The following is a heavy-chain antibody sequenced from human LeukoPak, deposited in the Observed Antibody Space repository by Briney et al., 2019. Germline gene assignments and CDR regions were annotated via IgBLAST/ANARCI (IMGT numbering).Heavy chain of an antibody. Sequence: SETLSLTCTVSGGSISSYYWGWIRQPPGKGLEWIGSIYYSGSTYYNPSLKSRVTISVDTSKNQFSLKLSSVTAADTAVYYCARLEQLWSYYFDYWGQGTLVTVSS. J-gene: IGHJ4*02. D-gene: IGHD5-18*01. CDR2: IYYSGST. CDR3: ARLEQLWSYYFDY. CDR1: GGSISSYY. V-gene: IGHV4-39*01.